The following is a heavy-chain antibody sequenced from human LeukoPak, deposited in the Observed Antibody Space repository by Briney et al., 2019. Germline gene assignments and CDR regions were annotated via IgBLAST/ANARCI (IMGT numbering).Heavy chain of an antibody. D-gene: IGHD3-22*01. CDR1: GFTVSSNY. Sequence: PGGSLRLSCAASGFTVSSNYMSWVRQAPGKGLEWVSVIYSGGSTYYADSVKGRFTISRDNSKNTLYLQMNSLRAEDTAVYYCARVHTLWDSSGYFFDYWGQGTLVTVSS. CDR2: IYSGGST. J-gene: IGHJ4*02. V-gene: IGHV3-66*01. CDR3: ARVHTLWDSSGYFFDY.